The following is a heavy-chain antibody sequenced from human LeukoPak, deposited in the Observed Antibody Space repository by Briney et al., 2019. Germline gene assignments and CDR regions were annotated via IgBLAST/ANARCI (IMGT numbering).Heavy chain of an antibody. D-gene: IGHD1-14*01. CDR3: ARGPYPNPRA. Sequence: SETLSLTCTVSGGSISSGGYYWSWIRQHPGKGLEWIGYIYYSGSTYYNPSLKSRVTMSVDTSKNQFSLKLASVTAADTAVYYCARGPYPNPRAWGQGTLVTVSS. V-gene: IGHV4-31*03. CDR1: GGSISSGGYY. J-gene: IGHJ5*02. CDR2: IYYSGST.